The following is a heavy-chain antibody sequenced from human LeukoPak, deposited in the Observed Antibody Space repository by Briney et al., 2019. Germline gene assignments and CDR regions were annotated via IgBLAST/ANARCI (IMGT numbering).Heavy chain of an antibody. J-gene: IGHJ4*02. CDR3: VRGHDYGDYYFDY. Sequence: GGSLRLSCAASGFTFRTYGMNWVRQAPGKGLEWVSSISGSSSYIYYTDSVKGRFTISRDNAKNSLYLQMNSLRADDTAVYYCVRGHDYGDYYFDYWGQGTLVTVSS. D-gene: IGHD4-17*01. V-gene: IGHV3-21*01. CDR1: GFTFRTYG. CDR2: ISGSSSYI.